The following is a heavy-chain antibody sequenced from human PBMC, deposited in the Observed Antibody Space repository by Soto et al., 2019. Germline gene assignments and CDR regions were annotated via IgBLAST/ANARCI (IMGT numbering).Heavy chain of an antibody. CDR3: AKEGETRGGYYYYGMDV. CDR2: ISYDGINK. CDR1: GFTFSSYG. D-gene: IGHD1-26*01. V-gene: IGHV3-30*18. J-gene: IGHJ6*02. Sequence: QVQLVESGGGVVQPGRSLRLSCAASGFTFSSYGMHWVRQAPGKGLEWVAVISYDGINKYYADSVKGRFTISRDSSKNTLYLQMNSLRAEDTAVYYCAKEGETRGGYYYYGMDVWGQGTTVTVSS.